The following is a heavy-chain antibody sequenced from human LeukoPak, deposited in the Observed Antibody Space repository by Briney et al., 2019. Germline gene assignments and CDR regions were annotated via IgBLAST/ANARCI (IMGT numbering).Heavy chain of an antibody. CDR3: ARDTTYDILTDRYYYYMDV. J-gene: IGHJ6*03. Sequence: NPSETLSLTCTVSGGSISSYYWSWIRQPAGKGLEWIGRIYTSGSTNYNPSLKSRVTMSVDTSKNQFSLKLSSVTAADTAVYYCARDTTYDILTDRYYYYMDVWGKGTTVTISS. D-gene: IGHD3-9*01. CDR1: GGSISSYY. V-gene: IGHV4-4*07. CDR2: IYTSGST.